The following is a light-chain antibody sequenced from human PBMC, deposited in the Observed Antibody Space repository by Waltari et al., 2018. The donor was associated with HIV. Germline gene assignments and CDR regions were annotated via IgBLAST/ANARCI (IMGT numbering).Light chain of an antibody. J-gene: IGLJ1*01. V-gene: IGLV7-43*01. Sequence: QTVVTQEPSLTVSPGGTVTLTCASSTGAVTSDYYPTWFQQKPGQAPSALIYRTSSILSRTPSRCSGSLLGGKAALTLSGVQPEDEAEYYCLLYYGGGRPYVFGTGTKVTVL. CDR2: RTS. CDR1: TGAVTSDYY. CDR3: LLYYGGGRPYV.